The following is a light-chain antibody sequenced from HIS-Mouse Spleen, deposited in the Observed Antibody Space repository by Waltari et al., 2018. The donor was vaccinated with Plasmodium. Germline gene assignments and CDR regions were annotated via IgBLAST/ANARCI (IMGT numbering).Light chain of an antibody. J-gene: IGLJ1*01. Sequence: QSALTQPASVSGSPGPSLTISCTGTSSAVGGYNYVPWYQQHPGKAPKLMIYDVSNRPSGVSNRFSGSKSGNTASLTISGLQAEDEADYYCSSYTSSSTLNYVFGTGTKVTVL. V-gene: IGLV2-14*03. CDR3: SSYTSSSTLNYV. CDR2: DVS. CDR1: SSAVGGYNY.